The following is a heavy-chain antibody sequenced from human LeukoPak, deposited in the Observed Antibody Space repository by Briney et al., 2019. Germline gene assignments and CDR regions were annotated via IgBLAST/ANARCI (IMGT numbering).Heavy chain of an antibody. CDR1: GGTFSSYA. D-gene: IGHD5-18*01. J-gene: IGHJ4*02. CDR3: ASGYSYGPYYFDY. Sequence: SVKVSCKASGGTFSSYAISWVRQAPGQGLEWMGRIIPIFGTANYAQKFQGRVTITTDESTSTAYMELSSLRSEDTAVYYCASGYSYGPYYFDYWGQGALVTVSS. V-gene: IGHV1-69*05. CDR2: IIPIFGTA.